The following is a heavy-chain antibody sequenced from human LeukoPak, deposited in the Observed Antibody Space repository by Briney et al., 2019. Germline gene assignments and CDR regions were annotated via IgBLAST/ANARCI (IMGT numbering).Heavy chain of an antibody. J-gene: IGHJ3*02. V-gene: IGHV1-69*04. Sequence: GASVKVSCKASGGPFSSYAISWVRQAPGQGLEWMGRIIPTLGIANYAQKFQGRVTITADKSTSAAYMELSSLRSEDTAVYYCARGRWELLALAFDIWGQGTMVTVSS. D-gene: IGHD1-26*01. CDR3: ARGRWELLALAFDI. CDR1: GGPFSSYA. CDR2: IIPTLGIA.